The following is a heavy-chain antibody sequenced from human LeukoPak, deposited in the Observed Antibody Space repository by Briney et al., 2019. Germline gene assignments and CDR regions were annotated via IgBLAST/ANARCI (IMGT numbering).Heavy chain of an antibody. D-gene: IGHD6-19*01. CDR3: AREGGYRSGNTFDI. J-gene: IGHJ3*02. Sequence: PSETLSLTCSVSGYSISSGYYWGCIRQPPGKGLEWIGSIYHSGSTYYKPSLKSRVTISVDTSKNQFSLNLSSVTATDTAVYYCAREGGYRSGNTFDIWGQGTMVTVSS. CDR2: IYHSGST. V-gene: IGHV4-38-2*02. CDR1: GYSISSGYY.